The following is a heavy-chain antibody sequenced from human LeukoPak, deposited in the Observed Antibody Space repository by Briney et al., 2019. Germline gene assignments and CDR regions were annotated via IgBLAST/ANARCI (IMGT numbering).Heavy chain of an antibody. CDR2: IYYSGNT. V-gene: IGHV4-39*01. Sequence: KPSETLSLTCTVSGGSISSSIYYWGWIRQPPGKGLEWIGSIYYSGNTYYNPSLKSRVTVSVDTSKNQFSLKLNSVTAADTAVYYCARLPSSSWLNWFDPWGQGTLVTVSS. CDR1: GGSISSSIYY. D-gene: IGHD6-13*01. J-gene: IGHJ5*02. CDR3: ARLPSSSWLNWFDP.